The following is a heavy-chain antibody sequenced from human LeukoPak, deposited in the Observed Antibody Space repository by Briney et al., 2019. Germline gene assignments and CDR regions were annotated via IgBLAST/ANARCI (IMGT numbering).Heavy chain of an antibody. CDR2: IYDSGST. CDR1: GDSTSSSTYY. J-gene: IGHJ5*02. D-gene: IGHD6-13*01. Sequence: PSETLSLTCTVSGDSTSSSTYYWDWIRQAPGKGLEWIGNIYDSGSTYYNPSLKSRVTISVDTSKNQFSLKLSSVTAADTAVYYCARQAYSSNLGWFDPWGQGTLVTVSS. CDR3: ARQAYSSNLGWFDP. V-gene: IGHV4-39*01.